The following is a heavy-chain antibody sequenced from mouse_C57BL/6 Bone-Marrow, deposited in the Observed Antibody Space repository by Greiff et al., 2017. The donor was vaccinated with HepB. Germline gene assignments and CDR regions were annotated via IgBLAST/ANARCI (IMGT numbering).Heavy chain of an antibody. CDR1: GYTFTSYW. CDR3: AREDSSGYFDY. CDR2: IYPGSGST. J-gene: IGHJ2*01. V-gene: IGHV1-55*01. Sequence: VQLQQPGAELVKPGASVKMSCKASGYTFTSYWITWVKQRPGQGLEWIGDIYPGSGSTNYNQKFKDKATLTADKSSSTAYMQLSSLTYEDSAVYYCAREDSSGYFDYWGQGTTLTVSS. D-gene: IGHD3-2*02.